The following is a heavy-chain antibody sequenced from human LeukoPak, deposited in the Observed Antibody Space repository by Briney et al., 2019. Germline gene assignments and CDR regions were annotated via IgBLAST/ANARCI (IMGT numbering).Heavy chain of an antibody. Sequence: PGGSLRLSCAASGFTFSSYGMHWVRQAPGKGLEWVAFIRYDGSNKYYADSVKGRFTISRDNSKNTLYLQMNSLRAEDTAVYYCANDAYYYGSGSFYYYYYMDVWGKGTTVTISS. CDR2: IRYDGSNK. CDR3: ANDAYYYGSGSFYYYYYMDV. J-gene: IGHJ6*03. V-gene: IGHV3-30*02. CDR1: GFTFSSYG. D-gene: IGHD3-10*01.